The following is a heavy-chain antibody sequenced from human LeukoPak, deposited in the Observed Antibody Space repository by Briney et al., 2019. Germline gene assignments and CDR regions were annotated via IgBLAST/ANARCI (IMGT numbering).Heavy chain of an antibody. CDR1: GFTFSSAW. Sequence: GGSLRLSCAASGFTFSSAWMSWVRQAPGKGLEWVGRIKSKTDGGTTDYAAPVKGRFTISRDDSKNTLYLQMNSLKTEDTAVYYCTPLDYVWGSSVDYWGQGTLVTVSS. CDR3: TPLDYVWGSSVDY. J-gene: IGHJ4*02. V-gene: IGHV3-15*01. CDR2: IKSKTDGGTT. D-gene: IGHD3-16*01.